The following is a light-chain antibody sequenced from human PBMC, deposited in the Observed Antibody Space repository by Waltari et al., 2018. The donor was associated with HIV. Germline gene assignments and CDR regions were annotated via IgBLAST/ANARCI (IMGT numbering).Light chain of an antibody. J-gene: IGLJ2*01. CDR3: QVWDSSSDHYVV. V-gene: IGLV3-21*04. CDR2: YDS. CDR1: NIGSKS. Sequence: SYVLTQPPSVSVAPGKTARITCGGNNIGSKSVHWYQQKPGKPPVLVIYYDSDRPSGIPERFSGSNSGNTATLTISRVEAGDEADYYCQVWDSSSDHYVVFGGGTKLTVL.